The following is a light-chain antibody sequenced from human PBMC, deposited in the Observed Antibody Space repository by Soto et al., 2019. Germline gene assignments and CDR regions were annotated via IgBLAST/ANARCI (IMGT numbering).Light chain of an antibody. J-gene: IGLJ2*01. V-gene: IGLV2-14*01. CDR3: SSYIHSSTLVV. CDR1: SRDVGGYNF. CDR2: GVT. Sequence: QSVLTQPASVSGSPGQSITLSCTGTSRDVGGYNFVSWYQQHPGKVPKLIIYGVTNRPSGVSDRFFGSKSGNTASLTISGLQAEDEADYYCSSYIHSSTLVVFGGGTKLTVL.